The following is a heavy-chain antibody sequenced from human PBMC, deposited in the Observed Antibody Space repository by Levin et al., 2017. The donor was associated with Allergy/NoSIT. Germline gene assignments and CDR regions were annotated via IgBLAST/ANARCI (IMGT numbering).Heavy chain of an antibody. CDR2: IIPIFGTA. CDR1: GGTFSSYA. J-gene: IGHJ6*03. Sequence: SVKVSCKASGGTFSSYAISWVRQAPGQGLEWMGGIIPIFGTANYAQKFQGRVTITADESTSTAYMELSSLRSEDTAVYYCANSLRGYSYGYYYYYMDVWGKGTTVTVSS. D-gene: IGHD5-18*01. CDR3: ANSLRGYSYGYYYYYMDV. V-gene: IGHV1-69*13.